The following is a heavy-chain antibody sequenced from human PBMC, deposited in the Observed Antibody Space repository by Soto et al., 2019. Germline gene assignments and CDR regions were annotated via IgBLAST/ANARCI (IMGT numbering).Heavy chain of an antibody. CDR2: VDHSGRT. J-gene: IGHJ4*02. CDR1: GYSINSDYY. D-gene: IGHD3-10*01. CDR3: AKKGSYPSGKINLFDS. V-gene: IGHV4-38-2*01. Sequence: SETLSLTCAVSGYSINSDYYWGWIRQPQGKGLEWIGSVDHSGRTYYSPSLRSRLTIFIDTSKNQFSLRLTSVTAADTAMYFCAKKGSYPSGKINLFDSWGPGTLVTVSS.